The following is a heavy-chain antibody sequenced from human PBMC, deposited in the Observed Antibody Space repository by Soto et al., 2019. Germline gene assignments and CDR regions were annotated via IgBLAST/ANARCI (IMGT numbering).Heavy chain of an antibody. J-gene: IGHJ5*02. D-gene: IGHD2-15*01. CDR3: VREATLGWFDP. Sequence: DVQLVESGGGLVQPGGSLRLSCAASGFSFSDFPMHWFRQAPGKALQFVSSIKGDGSAAYYANSFKGRFTISRDNSKNTLHLEMGSLRDEYMAVYYCVREATLGWFDPWGQGILVTVSS. CDR2: IKGDGSAA. CDR1: GFSFSDFP. V-gene: IGHV3-64*01.